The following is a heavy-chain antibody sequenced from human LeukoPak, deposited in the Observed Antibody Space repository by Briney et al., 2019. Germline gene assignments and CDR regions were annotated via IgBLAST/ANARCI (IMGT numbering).Heavy chain of an antibody. CDR2: IYYSGST. CDR1: GGSISSGDYY. J-gene: IGHJ4*02. V-gene: IGHV4-30-4*08. CDR3: ARSITMVRGVIRDY. D-gene: IGHD3-10*01. Sequence: SETLSLTCTVSGGSISSGDYYWSWIRQPPGKGLEWIGYIYYSGSTYYNPPLKSRVTISVDTSKKQFSLKLSSVTAADTAVYYCARSITMVRGVIRDYWGQGTLVTVSS.